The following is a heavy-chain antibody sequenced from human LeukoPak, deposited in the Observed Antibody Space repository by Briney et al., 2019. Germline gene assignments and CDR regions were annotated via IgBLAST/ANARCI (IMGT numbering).Heavy chain of an antibody. J-gene: IGHJ6*03. Sequence: SETLSLTCTVSGYSISSSSYLWGWIRQPPGKGLEWIGSIYDSGSTYYNPSLKSRVTISVDTSKNQFSLKLSSVTAADTAVYYCAGRRWHTTYYYYMDVWGKGTTVTISS. CDR2: IYDSGST. D-gene: IGHD1-14*01. V-gene: IGHV4-39*01. CDR3: AGRRWHTTYYYYMDV. CDR1: GYSISSSSYL.